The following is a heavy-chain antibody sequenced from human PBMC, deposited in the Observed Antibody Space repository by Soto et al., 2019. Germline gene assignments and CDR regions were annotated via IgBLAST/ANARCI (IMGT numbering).Heavy chain of an antibody. V-gene: IGHV1-69*01. Sequence: QVQLEQSGAEVVKPGSSVKVSCKPSGGTFKSYVLNWVRQAPGQGLEWMGGIIPFLGSADYAQKFQDRVTITADESTSTAYLELSSLRSEDSAVYYCAGTQFDTSGYYPSGLELWGQGTLVTVAS. CDR1: GGTFKSYV. D-gene: IGHD3-22*01. CDR3: AGTQFDTSGYYPSGLEL. CDR2: IIPFLGSA. J-gene: IGHJ4*02.